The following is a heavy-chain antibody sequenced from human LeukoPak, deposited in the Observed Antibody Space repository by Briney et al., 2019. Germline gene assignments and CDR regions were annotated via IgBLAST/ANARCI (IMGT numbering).Heavy chain of an antibody. J-gene: IGHJ4*02. CDR3: AKANSITIFGVISPVDY. CDR2: ISDSGGST. D-gene: IGHD3-3*01. V-gene: IGHV3-23*01. Sequence: GGSLRLSCAASGFTFSSYAMSWVRQAPGKGLEWVSTISDSGGSTYYADSVKGHFTISRDNSKNTLYLQMNSLRAEDTAVYYCAKANSITIFGVISPVDYWGQGTLVTVSS. CDR1: GFTFSSYA.